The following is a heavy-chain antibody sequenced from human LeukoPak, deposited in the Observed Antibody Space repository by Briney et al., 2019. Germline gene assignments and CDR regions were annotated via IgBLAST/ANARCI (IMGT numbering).Heavy chain of an antibody. CDR3: ARVGIAAAILGYYYYYYMDV. J-gene: IGHJ6*03. Sequence: SETLSLTCAVYGGSFSGYYWSWIRQPPGKGLEWIGEINHSGSTNYNPSLKSRVTISVDTSKNQFSLKLSSVTAADTAVYYCARVGIAAAILGYYYYYYMDVWGKGTTVTVSS. CDR1: GGSFSGYY. D-gene: IGHD6-13*01. V-gene: IGHV4-34*01. CDR2: INHSGST.